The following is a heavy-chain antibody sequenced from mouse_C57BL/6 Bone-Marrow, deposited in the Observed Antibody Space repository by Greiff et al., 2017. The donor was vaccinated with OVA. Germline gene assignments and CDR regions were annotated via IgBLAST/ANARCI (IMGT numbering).Heavy chain of an antibody. V-gene: IGHV1-54*01. CDR3: ASGTTTVAPFDY. CDR1: GYAFTNYL. CDR2: INPGSGGT. Sequence: VQLKESGAELVRPGTSVKVSCKASGYAFTNYLIEWVKQRPGQGLEWIGVINPGSGGTNYNEKFKGKATLTADKSSSTAYMQLSSLTSEDSAVYFCASGTTTVAPFDYWGQGTTLTVSS. J-gene: IGHJ2*01. D-gene: IGHD1-1*01.